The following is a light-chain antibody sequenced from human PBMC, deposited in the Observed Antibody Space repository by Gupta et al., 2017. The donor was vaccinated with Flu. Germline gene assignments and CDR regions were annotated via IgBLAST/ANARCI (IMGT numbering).Light chain of an antibody. CDR1: QTISSN. V-gene: IGKV3-15*01. CDR2: GAS. J-gene: IGKJ5*01. CDR3: QQYNMWPPIT. Sequence: EIVMTQSPATLSVSPGERATLSCRASQTISSNLAWYQQRPGQAPRLLFYGASTRATGIPARFSGSGSGTEFALTISSRQSEDFAVYYCQQYNMWPPITFGQGTRLEIK.